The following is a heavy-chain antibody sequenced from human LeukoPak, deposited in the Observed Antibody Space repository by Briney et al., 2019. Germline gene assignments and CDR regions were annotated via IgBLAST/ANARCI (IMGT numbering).Heavy chain of an antibody. Sequence: GGSLRLSCAAPGFTFSSYWMNWVRQAPGKGLEWVSIIYSGGSTYYADSVKGRFTISRDNSKNTVYLQMNSLRAEDTAVYYCAKYSGSYLFDYWGQGTLVTVSS. CDR2: IYSGGST. CDR1: GFTFSSYW. J-gene: IGHJ4*02. CDR3: AKYSGSYLFDY. V-gene: IGHV3-53*01. D-gene: IGHD1-26*01.